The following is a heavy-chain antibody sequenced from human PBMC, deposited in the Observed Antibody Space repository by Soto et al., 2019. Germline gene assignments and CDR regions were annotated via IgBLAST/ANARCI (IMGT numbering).Heavy chain of an antibody. D-gene: IGHD2-2*01. CDR2: IWYDGSNK. J-gene: IGHJ6*02. Sequence: GGSLRLSCAASGFTFSSYGMHWVRQALGKGLEWVAVIWYDGSNKYYADSVKGRFTISRDNSKNTLYLQMNSLRAEDTAVYYCARDRIVVVPAAIDYYYYGMDVWGQGTTVTVSS. CDR1: GFTFSSYG. CDR3: ARDRIVVVPAAIDYYYYGMDV. V-gene: IGHV3-33*01.